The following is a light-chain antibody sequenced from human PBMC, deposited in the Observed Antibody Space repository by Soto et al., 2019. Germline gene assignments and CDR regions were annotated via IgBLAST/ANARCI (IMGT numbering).Light chain of an antibody. CDR2: GTS. J-gene: IGKJ2*01. V-gene: IGKV3-20*01. CDR3: QQYGSSPYT. CDR1: QTISTTY. Sequence: EIVLTQSPGTLSLSPGERATLSCRASQTISTTYLVWYQQKPGQAPRLLIYGTSSRATGIPDRFSGSGSGTDFTLTISRLEPEDLAVYYCQQYGSSPYTFGQGTKLEIK.